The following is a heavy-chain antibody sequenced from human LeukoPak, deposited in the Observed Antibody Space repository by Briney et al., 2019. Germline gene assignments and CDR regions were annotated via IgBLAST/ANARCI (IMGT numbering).Heavy chain of an antibody. V-gene: IGHV3-48*03. Sequence: GGSLRLSCAASGFTFSSYEMNWVRQAPGKGLEWVSYISSSGSTIFYADSVKGRFTISRDNAKNSLYLQMNSLRAEDTAVYYCARDQGLSYGSGSYRWVASHRGAFDIWGQGTMVTVSS. CDR3: ARDQGLSYGSGSYRWVASHRGAFDI. D-gene: IGHD3-10*01. CDR2: ISSSGSTI. CDR1: GFTFSSYE. J-gene: IGHJ3*02.